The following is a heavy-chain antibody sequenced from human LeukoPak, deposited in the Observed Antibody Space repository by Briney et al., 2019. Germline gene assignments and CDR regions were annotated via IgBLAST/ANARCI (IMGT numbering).Heavy chain of an antibody. V-gene: IGHV3-64*01. D-gene: IGHD5-12*01. CDR3: ARVSGGAHIVATMPFDY. CDR1: GFIFSNYA. Sequence: GGSLRLSCAASGFIFSNYAMHWVRQAPGKGLEYVSTIGTNGDNTYYANSVKGRFTISRDNSKNTLFLQMGSLRVEDMAVYYCARVSGGAHIVATMPFDYWGQGTLVTVSS. CDR2: IGTNGDNT. J-gene: IGHJ4*02.